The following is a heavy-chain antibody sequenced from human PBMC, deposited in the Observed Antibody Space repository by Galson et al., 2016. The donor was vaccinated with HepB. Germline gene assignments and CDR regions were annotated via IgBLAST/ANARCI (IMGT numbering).Heavy chain of an antibody. V-gene: IGHV1-18*04. J-gene: IGHJ4*02. D-gene: IGHD5/OR15-5a*01. CDR1: GYNFGTYG. Sequence: SVKVSCKASGYNFGTYGITWVRQAPGKGLEWAGWISAYSGSTKYAQRFQGRVSLTTDTSANTAYMEVRSLRFDDTAIYFCAREKVRGVYAYWGQGTLVTVSS. CDR2: ISAYSGST. CDR3: AREKVRGVYAY.